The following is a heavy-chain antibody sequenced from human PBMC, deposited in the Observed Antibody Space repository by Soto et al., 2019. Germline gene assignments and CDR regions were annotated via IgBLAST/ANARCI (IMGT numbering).Heavy chain of an antibody. CDR2: IYYSGGT. CDR1: GGSISSGDYY. V-gene: IGHV4-30-4*01. D-gene: IGHD3-3*01. CDR3: ARDPPYYDFWSGYPESDAFDI. J-gene: IGHJ3*02. Sequence: QVQLQESGPGLVKPSQTLSLTCTVSGGSISSGDYYWSWIRQPPGKGLEWIGYIYYSGGTYYNPSLKSRVTISVDTSKNQFSLKLSSVTAADTAVYYCARDPPYYDFWSGYPESDAFDIWGQGTMVTVSS.